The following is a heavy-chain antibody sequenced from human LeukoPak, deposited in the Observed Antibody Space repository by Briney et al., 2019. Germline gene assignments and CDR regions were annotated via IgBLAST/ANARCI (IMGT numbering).Heavy chain of an antibody. CDR2: IIPIFGTA. CDR3: ASNEKKRYYYYGMDV. J-gene: IGHJ6*02. CDR1: GGTFSSYA. D-gene: IGHD1-1*01. V-gene: IGHV1-69*13. Sequence: GASVKVSCKASGGTFSSYAISWVRQAPGQGLEWMGGIIPIFGTANYAQKFQGRVTITADESTSTAYMELSSLRSEDTAVYYCASNEKKRYYYYGMDVWGQGTTVTVSS.